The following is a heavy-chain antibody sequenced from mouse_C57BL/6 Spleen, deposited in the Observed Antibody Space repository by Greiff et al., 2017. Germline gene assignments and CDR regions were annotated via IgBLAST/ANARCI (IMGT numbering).Heavy chain of an antibody. CDR3: ARSPFYYGSSYGYAMDY. J-gene: IGHJ4*01. V-gene: IGHV1-64*01. D-gene: IGHD1-1*01. Sequence: QVQLQQSGAELVKPGASVKLSCKASGYTFTSYWMHWVKQRPGQGLEWIGMIHPNSGSTNYNEKFKSKATLTVDKASSTADMQLSSLTSEDSAVYYCARSPFYYGSSYGYAMDYWGQGTSVTVSS. CDR2: IHPNSGST. CDR1: GYTFTSYW.